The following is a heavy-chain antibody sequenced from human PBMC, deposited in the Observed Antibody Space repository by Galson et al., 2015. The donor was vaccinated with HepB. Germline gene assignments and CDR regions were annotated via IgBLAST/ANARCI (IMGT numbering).Heavy chain of an antibody. CDR1: GFTFSSYA. CDR2: ISGSGGST. J-gene: IGHJ4*02. CDR3: AKVGTVQLERRNYFDY. Sequence: SLRLSCAASGFTFSSYAMSWVRQAPGKGLEWVSAISGSGGSTYYADSVKGRFTISRDNSKNTLYLRMNSLRAEDTAVYYCAKVGTVQLERRNYFDYWGQGTLVTVSS. D-gene: IGHD1-1*01. V-gene: IGHV3-23*01.